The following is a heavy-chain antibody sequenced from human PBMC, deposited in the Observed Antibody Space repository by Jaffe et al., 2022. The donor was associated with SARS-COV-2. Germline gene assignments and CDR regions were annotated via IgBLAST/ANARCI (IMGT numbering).Heavy chain of an antibody. J-gene: IGHJ6*03. CDR2: IYYDETT. Sequence: QLQLQESGPRLVKPSETLSLTCTVSGGSIRNTRYYWGWIRQPPGKGLEWIGSIYYDETTSYNPSLKSRVTMSVDTSKNQFSLKLGSVTAADTAVYYCASPHFYFYYMDVWGKGTTVIVSS. CDR1: GGSIRNTRYY. CDR3: ASPHFYFYYMDV. V-gene: IGHV4-39*01.